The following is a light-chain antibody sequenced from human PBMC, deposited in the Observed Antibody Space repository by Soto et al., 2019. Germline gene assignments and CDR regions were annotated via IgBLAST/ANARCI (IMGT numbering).Light chain of an antibody. Sequence: DIQMTQSPSSLSASVGDTVTITCRASQGISVHLNWYQQKPGKVPKLLLYAASNLNSGVPSRFSGSGSETDFALTISSLQPEDFATYYCQQSYIPPYTFGQGTRLEIK. V-gene: IGKV1-39*01. CDR3: QQSYIPPYT. CDR1: QGISVH. J-gene: IGKJ2*01. CDR2: AAS.